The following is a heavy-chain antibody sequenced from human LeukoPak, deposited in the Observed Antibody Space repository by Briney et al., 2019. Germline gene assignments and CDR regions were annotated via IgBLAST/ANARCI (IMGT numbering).Heavy chain of an antibody. CDR2: ISGSGGST. Sequence: GGSLRLSCAASGFTFSSYSMNWVRQAPGKGLEWVSAISGSGGSTYYADSVKGRFTISRDNSKNTLYLQMNSLRAEDTAVYYCAKGRGTMVRGVIIIEYYFDYWGQGTLVTVSS. CDR1: GFTFSSYS. V-gene: IGHV3-23*01. J-gene: IGHJ4*02. CDR3: AKGRGTMVRGVIIIEYYFDY. D-gene: IGHD3-10*01.